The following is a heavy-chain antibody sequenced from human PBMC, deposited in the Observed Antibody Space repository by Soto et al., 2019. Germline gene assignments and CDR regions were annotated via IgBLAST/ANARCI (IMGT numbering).Heavy chain of an antibody. J-gene: IGHJ4*02. CDR3: ARHSVEARLYDHFDY. CDR1: GGSISSSSYY. Sequence: QLQLQESGPGLVKPSETLSLTCTVSGGSISSSSYYWGWIRQPPGKGLEWIGSIYYSGSTYYNPSLKSRVTISVDTSKNQFSLKLSSVTAADTAVYYCARHSVEARLYDHFDYWGQGTLVTVSS. V-gene: IGHV4-39*01. D-gene: IGHD6-6*01. CDR2: IYYSGST.